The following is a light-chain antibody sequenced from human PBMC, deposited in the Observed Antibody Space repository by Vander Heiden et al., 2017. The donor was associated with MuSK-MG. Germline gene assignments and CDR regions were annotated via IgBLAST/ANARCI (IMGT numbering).Light chain of an antibody. Sequence: DIQLTQSPSFLSASVGDRVTISCQASQGISSYLAWYQQKAGRAPKLLISTAFTLQNGVPSRFSGSGSGTDFTLTISSLQPEDFATYYCQQLHSYPFTFGPGTTVDVK. J-gene: IGKJ3*01. V-gene: IGKV1-9*01. CDR1: QGISSY. CDR3: QQLHSYPFT. CDR2: TAF.